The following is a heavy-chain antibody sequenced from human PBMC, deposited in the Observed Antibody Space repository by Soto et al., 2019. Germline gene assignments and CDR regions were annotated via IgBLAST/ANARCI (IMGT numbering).Heavy chain of an antibody. V-gene: IGHV3-23*01. CDR3: AKVADIVVVVAATTYFDY. J-gene: IGHJ4*02. CDR1: GFTFSSYA. D-gene: IGHD2-15*01. CDR2: ISGSGGST. Sequence: PGGSLRLSCAASGFTFSSYAMSWVRQAPGKGLEWVSAISGSGGSTYYADSVKGRFTISRDNSKNTLYLQMNSLRAEDTAVYYCAKVADIVVVVAATTYFDYWGQGTLVTVSS.